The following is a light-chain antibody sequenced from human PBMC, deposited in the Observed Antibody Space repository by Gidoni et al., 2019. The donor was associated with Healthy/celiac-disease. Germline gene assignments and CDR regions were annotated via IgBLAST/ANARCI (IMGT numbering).Light chain of an antibody. Sequence: DIQMTQTPSSLSASVGCRVTITCRARHTISSYLNWYQQKPGKAPKLLIYAASSLQSGVPSRFSGSGSGTDFTLTISSLQPEDFATYYCQQSYSTPHTFXGXTKVEIK. J-gene: IGKJ4*01. CDR1: HTISSY. CDR3: QQSYSTPHT. V-gene: IGKV1-39*01. CDR2: AAS.